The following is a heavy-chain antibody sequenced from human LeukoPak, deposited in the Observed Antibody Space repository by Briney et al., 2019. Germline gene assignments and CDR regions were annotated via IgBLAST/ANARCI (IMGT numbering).Heavy chain of an antibody. CDR3: ARVLHYYDSSGYYRN. Sequence: ASETLSLTCAVYGGSFSGYYWSWIRQPPGKGLEWIGEINHSGSTNYNPSLKSRVTISVDTSKNQFSLKLSSVTAADTAVYYCARVLHYYDSSGYYRNWGQGTLVTVSS. CDR2: INHSGST. D-gene: IGHD3-22*01. CDR1: GGSFSGYY. V-gene: IGHV4-34*01. J-gene: IGHJ4*02.